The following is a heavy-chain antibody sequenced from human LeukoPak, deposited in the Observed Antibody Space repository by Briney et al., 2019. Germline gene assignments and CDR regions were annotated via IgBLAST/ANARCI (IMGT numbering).Heavy chain of an antibody. CDR2: INAGNGNT. D-gene: IGHD2-2*01. J-gene: IGHJ4*02. V-gene: IGHV1-3*01. CDR1: GYTFTSYA. CDR3: ARGSSTYPRYFDY. Sequence: ASVKVSCKASGYTFTSYAMHWVRQVPGQRLEWMGWINAGNGNTKYSRKFQGRVTLTRDTSASTDYMELSSLRSEDTGVYYCARGSSTYPRYFDYWGQGTLVTVSS.